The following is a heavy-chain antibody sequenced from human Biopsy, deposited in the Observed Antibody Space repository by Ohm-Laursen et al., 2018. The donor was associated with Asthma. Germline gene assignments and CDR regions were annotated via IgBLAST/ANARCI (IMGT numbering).Heavy chain of an antibody. CDR3: ARVPTTLRYFDL. CDR1: GGSVSSGSYY. J-gene: IGHJ2*01. D-gene: IGHD2-15*01. Sequence: PVTLSLTCTVSGGSVSSGSYYWSWIRQPPGKGLAWVSYISYSGSTDYNPSLKSRLTISMDTSKNQFSLKLSSVTAADTAVYYCARVPTTLRYFDLWGRGTLVTVSS. V-gene: IGHV4-61*01. CDR2: ISYSGST.